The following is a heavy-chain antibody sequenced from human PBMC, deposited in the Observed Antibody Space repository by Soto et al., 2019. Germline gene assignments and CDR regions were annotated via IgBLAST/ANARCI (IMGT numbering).Heavy chain of an antibody. Sequence: QVQLVESGGGLVRPGGSLRLSCEASGFTFRDYYMTWFRQAPGKGLEWLSYIDSGTKYTNYADSVKGRFTISSDNAKNSLYLQMNSLRADDTAVSYCAREYYYTMDVWGQGTMVTVSS. V-gene: IGHV3-11*05. CDR1: GFTFRDYY. CDR2: IDSGTKYT. CDR3: AREYYYTMDV. J-gene: IGHJ6*02.